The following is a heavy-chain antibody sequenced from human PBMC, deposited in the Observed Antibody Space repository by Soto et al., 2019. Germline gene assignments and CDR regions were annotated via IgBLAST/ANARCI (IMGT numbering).Heavy chain of an antibody. J-gene: IGHJ4*02. Sequence: QVQLVESGGGVVQPGRSLRLSCAASGFTFSSYAMHWVRQAPGKGLEWVAVISYDGSNKYYADSVKGRFTISRDNSKNTLYLQMNSLRAEDTAVYYCAKVPVTGSLEYYFDYWGQGTLVTVSS. V-gene: IGHV3-30*04. D-gene: IGHD1-20*01. CDR3: AKVPVTGSLEYYFDY. CDR1: GFTFSSYA. CDR2: ISYDGSNK.